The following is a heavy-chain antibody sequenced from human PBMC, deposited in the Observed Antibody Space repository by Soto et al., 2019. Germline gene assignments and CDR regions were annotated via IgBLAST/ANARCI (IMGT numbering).Heavy chain of an antibody. D-gene: IGHD6-13*01. J-gene: IGHJ5*02. V-gene: IGHV4-59*01. CDR3: ARWTHQVGAAAGTGTNWFDP. CDR2: IYYSGST. Sequence: SETLSLTCTVSGGSISSYYWSWIRQPPGKGLEWIGYIYYSGSTNYNPSLKSRVTISVDTSKNQFSLKLSSVTAADTAVYYCARWTHQVGAAAGTGTNWFDPWGQGTLVTVSS. CDR1: GGSISSYY.